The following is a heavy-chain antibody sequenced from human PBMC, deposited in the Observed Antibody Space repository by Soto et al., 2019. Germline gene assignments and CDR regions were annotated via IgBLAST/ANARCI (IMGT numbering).Heavy chain of an antibody. V-gene: IGHV1-46*03. CDR2: INPSGGST. Sequence: ASVKVSCKASEYTFTSYYMHWVRQAPGQGLEWMGIINPSGGSTSYAQKFQGRVTMTRDTSTSTVYMELSSLRSEDTAVYYCARDQRFNYGSGSPPEYYFDYWGQGTLVTVSS. CDR1: EYTFTSYY. J-gene: IGHJ4*02. CDR3: ARDQRFNYGSGSPPEYYFDY. D-gene: IGHD3-10*01.